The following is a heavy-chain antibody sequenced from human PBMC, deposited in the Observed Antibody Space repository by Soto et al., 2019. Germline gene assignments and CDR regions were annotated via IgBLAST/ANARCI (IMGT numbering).Heavy chain of an antibody. CDR3: ARDNFEDYYYYYYMDV. CDR1: GFTFSSYW. Sequence: PGGSLRLSCAASGFTFSSYWMSWVRQAPGKGLEWVANIKQDGSEKYYVDSVKGRFTISRDNAKNSLYLQMNSLRAEDTAVYYCARDNFEDYYYYYYMDVWGKGTTVTVSS. J-gene: IGHJ6*03. CDR2: IKQDGSEK. V-gene: IGHV3-7*01. D-gene: IGHD1-20*01.